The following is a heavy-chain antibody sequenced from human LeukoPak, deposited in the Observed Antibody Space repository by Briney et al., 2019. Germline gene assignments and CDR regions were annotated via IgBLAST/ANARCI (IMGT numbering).Heavy chain of an antibody. CDR3: AKAAAVAGTALDY. CDR1: GFTFSSYA. D-gene: IGHD6-19*01. J-gene: IGHJ4*02. V-gene: IGHV3-23*01. Sequence: GRSLRLSCAASGFTFSSYAMSWVRQAPGKGLEWVSAISGSGGSTYYADSVKGRFTISRDNSKNTLYLRMNSLRAEDTAVYYCAKAAAVAGTALDYWGQGTLVIVSS. CDR2: ISGSGGST.